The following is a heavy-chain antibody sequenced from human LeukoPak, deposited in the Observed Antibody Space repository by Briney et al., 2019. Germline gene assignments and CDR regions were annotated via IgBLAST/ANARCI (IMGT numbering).Heavy chain of an antibody. V-gene: IGHV3-23*01. CDR1: GFTFSSYA. D-gene: IGHD5-12*01. CDR3: AKETGYSGYDYGNY. CDR2: ISCCGGST. J-gene: IGHJ4*02. Sequence: PGGSLRLSCAASGFTFSSYAMSWVRQAPGKGLEWVSGISCCGGSTFYAVPVRGRFNISRQIYKNTVSLQMNSRRAGNAPVFYFAKETGYSGYDYGNYWGQGTLVTVSS.